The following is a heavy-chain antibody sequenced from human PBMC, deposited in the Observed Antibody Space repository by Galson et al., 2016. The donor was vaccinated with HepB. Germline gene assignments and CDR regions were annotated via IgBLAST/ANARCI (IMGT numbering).Heavy chain of an antibody. D-gene: IGHD3-3*01. J-gene: IGHJ6*02. CDR2: IGTDSSYT. V-gene: IGHV3-11*06. Sequence: SLRLSCAASGFTFSDYYMTWIRQAPGKGLEWVSYIGTDSSYTVYADYVKGRFTISRDNAENSVYLQMNSLTAEDSGVYYCAARGGYYAIYFYGMDVWGQGTSVTVSS. CDR3: AARGGYYAIYFYGMDV. CDR1: GFTFSDYY.